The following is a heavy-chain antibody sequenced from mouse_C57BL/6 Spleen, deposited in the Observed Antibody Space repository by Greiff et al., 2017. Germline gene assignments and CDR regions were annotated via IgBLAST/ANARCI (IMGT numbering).Heavy chain of an antibody. CDR2: ISNGGGST. D-gene: IGHD3-2*02. J-gene: IGHJ3*01. CDR1: GFTFSDYY. Sequence: KVEESGGGLVQPGGSLKLSCAASGFTFSDYYMYWVRQTPEKRLEWVAYISNGGGSTYYPDTVKGRFTISRDNAKNTLYLQMSRLKSEDTAMYYCVPEAAWFAYWGQGTLVTVSA. V-gene: IGHV5-12*01. CDR3: VPEAAWFAY.